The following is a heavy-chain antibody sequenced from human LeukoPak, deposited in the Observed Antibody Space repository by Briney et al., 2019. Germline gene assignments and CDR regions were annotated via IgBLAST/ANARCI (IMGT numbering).Heavy chain of an antibody. CDR3: ARVLLPSGSWYSVQTYNWFDP. CDR2: INAGNGNT. J-gene: IGHJ5*02. D-gene: IGHD6-13*01. CDR1: GYTFTSYA. Sequence: ASVKVSCKASGYTFTSYAMHWVRQAPGQRLEWMGWINAGNGNTKYSQKFQGRVTITRDTSASTAYMELSSLRSEDTAVYYCARVLLPSGSWYSVQTYNWFDPWGQGTLVTVSS. V-gene: IGHV1-3*01.